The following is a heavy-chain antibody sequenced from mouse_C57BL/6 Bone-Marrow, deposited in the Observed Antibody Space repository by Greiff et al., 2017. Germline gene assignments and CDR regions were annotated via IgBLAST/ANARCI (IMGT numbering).Heavy chain of an antibody. V-gene: IGHV5-6*01. CDR3: ARSTMYYYAMDY. Sequence: EVQLVESGGDLVKPGGSLKLSCAASGFTFSSYGMSWVRQTPDKRLEWVATISSGGSYTYYPDSVKGRFTISRDNAKNTLYLQMSSLKSEDTAMYYCARSTMYYYAMDYWGQGTSVTVSS. D-gene: IGHD2-1*01. J-gene: IGHJ4*01. CDR1: GFTFSSYG. CDR2: ISSGGSYT.